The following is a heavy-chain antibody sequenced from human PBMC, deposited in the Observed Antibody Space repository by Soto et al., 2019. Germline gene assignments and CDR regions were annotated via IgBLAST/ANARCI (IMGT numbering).Heavy chain of an antibody. V-gene: IGHV3-23*01. CDR2: ISGSGGST. J-gene: IGHJ5*02. Sequence: GGSLRLSCAASGFTFSSYAMSWVRQAPGKGLEWVSAISGSGGSTYYADSVKGRFTISRDNSKNTLYLQMNSLRAEDTAVYYCAKDISVRWYNWTPNAGFDPWGQGTLVTVSS. CDR1: GFTFSSYA. CDR3: AKDISVRWYNWTPNAGFDP. D-gene: IGHD1-20*01.